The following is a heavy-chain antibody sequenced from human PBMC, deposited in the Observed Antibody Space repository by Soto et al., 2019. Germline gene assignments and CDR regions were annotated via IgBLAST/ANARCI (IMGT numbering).Heavy chain of an antibody. CDR1: GGGTFSRYA. CDR2: IIPIFGTT. D-gene: IGHD3-22*01. V-gene: IGHV1-69*01. CDR3: ASRPYSYDSRGHLSQDFDI. J-gene: IGHJ3*02. Sequence: QLVQSGAEVKLPGSSVKVSCKASGGGTFSRYAITWVRQAPGQGLEWMGGIIPIFGTTSQAQKFQGRVTITADETTSTAYMEVSSLRSDVTAVYYCASRPYSYDSRGHLSQDFDIWGRGTIFTVSS.